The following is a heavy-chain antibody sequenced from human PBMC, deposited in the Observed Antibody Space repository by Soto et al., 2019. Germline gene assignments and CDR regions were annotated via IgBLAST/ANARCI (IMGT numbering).Heavy chain of an antibody. Sequence: ASVKVSCKASGYTFTSYYMHWVRQAPGQGLEWMGIINPSGGSTSYAQKFQGRVTMTRDTSTSTVYMELSSLRSEDTAVYYCAREGCSGGSCYSHYYYGMDVWGQGTTVTVSS. J-gene: IGHJ6*02. V-gene: IGHV1-46*01. CDR3: AREGCSGGSCYSHYYYGMDV. D-gene: IGHD2-15*01. CDR1: GYTFTSYY. CDR2: INPSGGST.